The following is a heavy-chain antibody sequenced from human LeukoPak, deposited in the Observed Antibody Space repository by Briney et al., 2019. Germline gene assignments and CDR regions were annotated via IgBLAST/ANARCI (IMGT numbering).Heavy chain of an antibody. D-gene: IGHD3-22*01. Sequence: SETLSLTCAVYGGSLSGHFWSWVRQAPGKGLEWLGEINHAGSTNYNPSLKHRLTISLDASRSQFSLKMTSVAAADTAVYYCVRLQSYYDSSGFYPYFDSWGQGTLVTVSS. CDR3: VRLQSYYDSSGFYPYFDS. CDR1: GGSLSGHF. CDR2: INHAGST. V-gene: IGHV4-34*01. J-gene: IGHJ4*02.